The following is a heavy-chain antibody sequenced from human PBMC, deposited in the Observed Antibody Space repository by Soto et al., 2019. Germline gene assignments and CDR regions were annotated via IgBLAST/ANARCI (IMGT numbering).Heavy chain of an antibody. J-gene: IGHJ2*01. CDR3: AREELGMAIRPFDL. CDR2: IDVAGGT. CDR1: GFTFGDYD. V-gene: IGHV3-13*04. Sequence: EVQLVESGGGLVQPGGSLRLSCGASGFTFGDYDMHWVRQTQGKGLEWVSAIDVAGGTSYSDSVKGRFTISRDNAENSLYLQMNSLRAGDTAVYYCAREELGMAIRPFDLWGRGTLVTVSS. D-gene: IGHD7-27*01.